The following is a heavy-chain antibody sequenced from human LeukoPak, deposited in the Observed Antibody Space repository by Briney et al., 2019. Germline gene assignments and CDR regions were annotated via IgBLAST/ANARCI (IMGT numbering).Heavy chain of an antibody. D-gene: IGHD3-22*01. J-gene: IGHJ4*02. CDR1: GFSVRTTY. CDR2: LYTGGGT. Sequence: GGSLRLSCAASGFSVRTTYMSWVRQAPGKGLEWVSVLYTGGGTDHADSVKGRFTISRDNSKNTRSLQMNSLRAENTAIYYCTRSGYRHPYHFDSWGQGTLVTVSS. CDR3: TRSGYRHPYHFDS. V-gene: IGHV3-53*01.